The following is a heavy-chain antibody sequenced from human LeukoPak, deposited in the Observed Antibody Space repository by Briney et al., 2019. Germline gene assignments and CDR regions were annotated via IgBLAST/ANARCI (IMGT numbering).Heavy chain of an antibody. CDR1: EFTFSSYS. CDR3: ARDRTRDGYNQGRVFDY. D-gene: IGHD5-24*01. J-gene: IGHJ4*02. V-gene: IGHV3-30-3*01. Sequence: GGSLRLSCAASEFTFSSYSMHWVRQAPGKGLEWVAVISYDGSNKYYADSVKGRFTISRDNSKNTLYLQMNSLRAEDTAVYYCARDRTRDGYNQGRVFDYWGQGTLVTVSS. CDR2: ISYDGSNK.